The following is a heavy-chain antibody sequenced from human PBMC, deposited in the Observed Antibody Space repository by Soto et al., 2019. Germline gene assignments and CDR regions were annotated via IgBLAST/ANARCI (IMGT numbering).Heavy chain of an antibody. D-gene: IGHD3-22*01. CDR2: MNPSSGNT. J-gene: IGHJ4*02. CDR1: GYTFTSFD. V-gene: IGHV1-8*01. CDR3: ARDRPYYYDSSGPDGYFDY. Sequence: ASVKVSCKTSGYTFTSFDISWVRQATGQGLEWMGWMNPSSGNTGYSQKFQGRVTMTRNTSISTAYMEMTSLRSEDTAVYYCARDRPYYYDSSGPDGYFDYWGQGTLVTVSS.